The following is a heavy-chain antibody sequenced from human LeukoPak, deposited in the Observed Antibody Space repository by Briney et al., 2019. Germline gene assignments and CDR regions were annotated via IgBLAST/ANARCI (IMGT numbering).Heavy chain of an antibody. CDR1: GYTFTNYY. Sequence: ASVTVSCKTSGYTFTNYYLHWVRQTPGQGLEWMGMINPSVGVTTYAPKFQGRVSMTRDTSTITVYMELKSLISEDTAVYYCARPSSPVAGQWLRGDFGPWGQGTLVTVSS. D-gene: IGHD3-22*01. CDR2: INPSVGVT. CDR3: ARPSSPVAGQWLRGDFGP. J-gene: IGHJ5*02. V-gene: IGHV1-46*01.